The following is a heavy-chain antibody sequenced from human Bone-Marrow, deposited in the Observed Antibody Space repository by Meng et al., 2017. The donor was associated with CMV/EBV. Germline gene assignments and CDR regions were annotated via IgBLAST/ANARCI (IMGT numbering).Heavy chain of an antibody. CDR2: IKQDGSEK. CDR1: GLAISRYW. V-gene: IGHV3-7*04. Sequence: GSLRLCCVSSGLAISRYWMGWVRRAPGKGREWGANIKQDGSEKYYVASVKGRFTISRDNARNSLYLQMNSLRADDTAVYYCARGFDNWGQGTLVTVSS. J-gene: IGHJ4*02. CDR3: ARGFDN.